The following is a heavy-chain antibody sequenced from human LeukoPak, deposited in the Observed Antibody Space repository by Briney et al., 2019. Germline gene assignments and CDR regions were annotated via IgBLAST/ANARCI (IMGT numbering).Heavy chain of an antibody. CDR1: GFTFSSYS. D-gene: IGHD3-10*01. J-gene: IGHJ4*01. V-gene: IGHV3-21*01. Sequence: GGSLRLSCAASGFTFSSYSMNWVRQAPGKGLEWVSSISSSSSYIYYADSVKGRFTISRDNAKNSLYLQMNSLRAEDTAVYYGRSWAGKGRAFANWGKEPWSPSPQ. CDR2: ISSSSSYI. CDR3: RSWAGKGRAFAN.